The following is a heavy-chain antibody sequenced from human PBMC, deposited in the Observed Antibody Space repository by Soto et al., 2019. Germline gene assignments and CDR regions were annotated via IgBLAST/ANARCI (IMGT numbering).Heavy chain of an antibody. CDR2: INAGNGNT. J-gene: IGHJ4*02. CDR3: ARRSGSSWPLDY. D-gene: IGHD6-13*01. V-gene: IGHV1-3*01. Sequence: ASVKVSCKASGYTFTSYAMHWVRRAPGQRLEWMGWINAGNGNTKYSQKFQGRVTITRDTSASTAYMELSSLRSEDTAVYYCARRSGSSWPLDYWGQGTLVTVSS. CDR1: GYTFTSYA.